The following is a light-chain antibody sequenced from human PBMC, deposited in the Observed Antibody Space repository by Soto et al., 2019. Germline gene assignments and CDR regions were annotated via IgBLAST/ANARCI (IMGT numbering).Light chain of an antibody. V-gene: IGLV1-40*01. CDR3: QSYDSSLSGSV. Sequence: QSVLTQPPSASGAPGQRATISCTGSSANIGAGYDVHWYQQLPGTAPKLLIYGNSNRPSGVPDRFSGSKSGTSASLAITGLQAEDEADYYGQSYDSSLSGSVFGGGTKLTVL. CDR1: SANIGAGYD. J-gene: IGLJ2*01. CDR2: GNS.